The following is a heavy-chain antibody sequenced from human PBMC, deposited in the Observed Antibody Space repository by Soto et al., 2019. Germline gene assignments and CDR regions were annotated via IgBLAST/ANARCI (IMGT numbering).Heavy chain of an antibody. D-gene: IGHD6-19*01. V-gene: IGHV3-7*01. CDR1: EFMFRMYV. CDR2: INQDGSEK. J-gene: IGHJ4*02. CDR3: ARGVGGGLVAGFDY. Sequence: GGSLRISCDASEFMFRMYVMSWVLQAPGRGLEWVANINQDGSEKYYADSVKGRFAISRDNTKNLLSLQMNSLRAEDTAIYYCARGVGGGLVAGFDYWGQGALVTVSS.